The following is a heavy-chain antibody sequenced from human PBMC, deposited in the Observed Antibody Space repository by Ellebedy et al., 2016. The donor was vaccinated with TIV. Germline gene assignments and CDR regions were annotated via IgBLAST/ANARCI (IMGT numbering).Heavy chain of an antibody. V-gene: IGHV4-4*02. CDR3: ARQLYDFWSGYYSRANWFDP. J-gene: IGHJ5*02. CDR1: GGSINSDKW. Sequence: MPSETLSLTCAVSGGSINSDKWWSWVRQPPGKGLEWIGYIYHSGSTYYNPSLKSRVTISVDTSKNQFSLKLSSVTAADTAVYYCARQLYDFWSGYYSRANWFDPWGQGTLVTVSS. D-gene: IGHD3-3*01. CDR2: IYHSGST.